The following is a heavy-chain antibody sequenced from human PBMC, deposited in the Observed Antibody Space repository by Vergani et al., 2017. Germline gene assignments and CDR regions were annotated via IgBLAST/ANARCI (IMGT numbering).Heavy chain of an antibody. D-gene: IGHD3-9*01. CDR2: IYYSGST. CDR3: ARVGPVTGYYWGWDAFDI. V-gene: IGHV4-30-2*01. Sequence: QLQLQESGSGLVKPSQTLSLTCAVSGGSISSGGYSWSWIRQPPGKGLEWIGYIYYSGSTHYNPSLKSRVTISVDTSKNQFSLKLSSVTAADTAVYYCARVGPVTGYYWGWDAFDIWGQGTMVTVSS. CDR1: GGSISSGGYS. J-gene: IGHJ3*02.